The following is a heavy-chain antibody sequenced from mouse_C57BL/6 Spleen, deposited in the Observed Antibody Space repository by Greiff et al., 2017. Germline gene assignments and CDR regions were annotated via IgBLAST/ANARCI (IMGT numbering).Heavy chain of an antibody. J-gene: IGHJ2*01. CDR3: ARGDSIDY. CDR1: GYSITSGYY. CDR2: ISYDGSN. V-gene: IGHV3-6*01. D-gene: IGHD2-10*02. Sequence: VQLQQSGPGLVKPSQSLSLTCSVTGYSITSGYYWNWIRQFPGNKLEWMGYISYDGSNNYNPSLKNRISITRDTSKNQFFLKLNSVTTEDTATYYCARGDSIDYWGQGTTLTVSS.